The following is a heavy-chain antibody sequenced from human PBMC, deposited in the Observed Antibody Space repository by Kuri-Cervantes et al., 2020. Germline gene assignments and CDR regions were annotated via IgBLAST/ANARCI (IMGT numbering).Heavy chain of an antibody. Sequence: ESLKISCTVSGGSISSYYWSWIRRPPGKGLEWIGSIYYSGSTYYNPSLKSRVTISVDTSKNQFSLKLSSVTAADTAVYYCAKEGAFDIWGQGTMVTVSS. CDR3: AKEGAFDI. CDR1: GGSISSYY. CDR2: IYYSGST. V-gene: IGHV4-59*05. J-gene: IGHJ3*02.